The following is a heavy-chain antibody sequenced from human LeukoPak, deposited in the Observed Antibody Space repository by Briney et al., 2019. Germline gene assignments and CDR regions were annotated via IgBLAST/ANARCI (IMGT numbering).Heavy chain of an antibody. CDR3: ARGILMTCNYGAFDI. Sequence: ASVKVSCKASGYTFSVYYIHWMRQAPEQGLEWMGWIVPNSGGTNYAQKFQGRVTMTRDTSISTAYMELSSLRSDDTAVYFCARGILMTCNYGAFDIWGQGTTVTVSS. CDR2: IVPNSGGT. D-gene: IGHD3-10*01. CDR1: GYTFSVYY. V-gene: IGHV1-2*02. J-gene: IGHJ3*02.